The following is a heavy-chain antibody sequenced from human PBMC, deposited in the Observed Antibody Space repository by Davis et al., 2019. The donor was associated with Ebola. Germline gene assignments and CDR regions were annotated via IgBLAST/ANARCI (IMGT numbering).Heavy chain of an antibody. J-gene: IGHJ4*02. Sequence: ASVKVSCKAFGYTFIYYYINWVRQTPGQGLEWMGRINPKSGATTYAQRFQGRGTMTRDTSSGTAYMDLGSLKSDDTAVYYCARGPAANAPLDYWGQGTLVTVSS. CDR1: GYTFIYYY. V-gene: IGHV1-2*02. CDR3: ARGPAANAPLDY. D-gene: IGHD2-2*01. CDR2: INPKSGAT.